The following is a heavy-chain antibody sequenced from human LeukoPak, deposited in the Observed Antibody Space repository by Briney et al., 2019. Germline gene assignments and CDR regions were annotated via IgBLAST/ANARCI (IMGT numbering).Heavy chain of an antibody. J-gene: IGHJ4*02. CDR1: GGSISGYH. Sequence: SETLSLTCTVSGGSISGYHWNWIRQPPGKGLEWIGNIYYSGSTNYSPSHKSRVTISVDTSKNQFSLKLSSVTAADTAVYYCARDRATSFGNLFDYWGQGALVTVSS. V-gene: IGHV4-59*01. CDR3: ARDRATSFGNLFDY. D-gene: IGHD2-2*01. CDR2: IYYSGST.